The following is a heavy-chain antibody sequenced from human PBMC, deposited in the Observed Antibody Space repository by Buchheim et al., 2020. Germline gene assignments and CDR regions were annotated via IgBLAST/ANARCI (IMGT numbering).Heavy chain of an antibody. V-gene: IGHV3-23*01. D-gene: IGHD2-2*01. CDR3: ASPRGFIEVAANDY. CDR1: GFTFSSFA. J-gene: IGHJ4*02. CDR2: ISGSGVST. Sequence: EVQLLESGGGLAQPGGSLRLSCAASGFTFSSFAMSWVRQAPGKGLEWVSAISGSGVSTYYADSVKGRFTISRDNSKNTVYLQMNSLRDEDTAVYYCASPRGFIEVAANDYWGQGTL.